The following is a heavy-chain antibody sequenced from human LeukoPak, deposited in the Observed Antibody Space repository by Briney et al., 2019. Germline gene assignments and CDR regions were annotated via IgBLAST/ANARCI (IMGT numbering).Heavy chain of an antibody. V-gene: IGHV3-33*06. CDR1: GFTFSSYG. D-gene: IGHD6-6*01. CDR2: IWYDGSNK. J-gene: IGHJ4*02. CDR3: AKDGSSSSGFDY. Sequence: GGSLRLSCAASGFTFSSYGMHWVRQAPGKGLEWVAVIWYDGSNKYYADSVKGRFTTSRDNSKNTLYLQMNSLRAEDTVVYYCAKDGSSSSGFDYWGQGTLVTVSS.